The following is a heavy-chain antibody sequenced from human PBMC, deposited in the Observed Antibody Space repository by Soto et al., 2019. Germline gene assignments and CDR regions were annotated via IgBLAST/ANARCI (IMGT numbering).Heavy chain of an antibody. D-gene: IGHD5-18*01. CDR2: IIPIFGTA. V-gene: IGHV1-69*13. CDR3: ARYSKDTAMVTLVYYYDMDV. Sequence: ASVKVSCKASGGTFSSYVISWVRQAPGQGLEWMGGIIPIFGTANYAQKFQGRVTITADESTSTAYMELSSLRSEDTAVYYCARYSKDTAMVTLVYYYDMDVWGQGTTVTVSS. CDR1: GGTFSSYV. J-gene: IGHJ6*02.